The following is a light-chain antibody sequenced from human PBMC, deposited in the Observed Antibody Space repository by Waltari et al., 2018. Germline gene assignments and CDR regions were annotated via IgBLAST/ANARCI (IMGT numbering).Light chain of an antibody. CDR1: QNLSGSY. Sequence: DIVLTQSPGTLSLSPGERATLSCRASQNLSGSYLAWFQQKPGQAPRLLLYGASRRAPDIPDRFSGSGSGTDFTLTITSLEPEDFAVYYCQQYGTSPPFTFGQGTKLEIK. V-gene: IGKV3-20*01. CDR2: GAS. CDR3: QQYGTSPPFT. J-gene: IGKJ2*01.